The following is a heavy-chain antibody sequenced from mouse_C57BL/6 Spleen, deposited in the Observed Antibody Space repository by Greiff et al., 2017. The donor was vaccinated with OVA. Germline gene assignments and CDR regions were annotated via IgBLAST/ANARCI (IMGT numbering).Heavy chain of an antibody. CDR3: ARGDKAWFAY. V-gene: IGHV14-2*01. CDR1: GFNIKDYY. CDR2: IDPEDGDT. D-gene: IGHD3-3*01. Sequence: EVQLQQSGAELVKPGASVKLSCTASGFNIKDYYMHWVKQRPEQGLEWIGRIDPEDGDTKYAPKFQGKATMTADTSSNTAYLQLSSLTSEDTAVYYCARGDKAWFAYWGQGTLVTVSA. J-gene: IGHJ3*01.